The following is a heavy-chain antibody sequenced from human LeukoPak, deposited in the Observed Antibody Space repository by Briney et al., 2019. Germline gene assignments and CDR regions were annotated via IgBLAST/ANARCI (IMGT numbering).Heavy chain of an antibody. V-gene: IGHV4-39*01. CDR1: GGSISSSSYY. CDR2: IYYSGST. D-gene: IGHD5-24*01. CDR3: ARHDGYNLPDY. J-gene: IGHJ4*02. Sequence: SETLSLTCTVSGGSISSSSYYWGWIRQPPGKGLEWIGSIYYSGSTYYNPSLKSRVTISVDTSKNQFSLKLSSVTAADTAVYSCARHDGYNLPDYWGQGTLVTVSS.